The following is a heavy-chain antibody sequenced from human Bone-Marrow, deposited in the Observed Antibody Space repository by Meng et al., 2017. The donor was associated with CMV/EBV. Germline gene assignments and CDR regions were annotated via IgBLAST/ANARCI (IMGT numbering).Heavy chain of an antibody. J-gene: IGHJ4*02. CDR1: RFTFTTFA. CDR2: IANDGNNK. Sequence: GESLKISCVASRFTFTTFAMHWVRQAPGKGLEWVAIIANDGNNKYYADSVKGRFTISRDNSKNTLYLQMNSLRPEDTAVYYCARDQVAVAGTPFDYWGQGTLVTVSS. D-gene: IGHD6-19*01. CDR3: ARDQVAVAGTPFDY. V-gene: IGHV3-30-3*01.